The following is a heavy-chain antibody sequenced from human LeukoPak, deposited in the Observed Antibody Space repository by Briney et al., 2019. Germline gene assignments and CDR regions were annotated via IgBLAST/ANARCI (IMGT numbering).Heavy chain of an antibody. Sequence: SETLSLTCTVSGGSISSYYWSWIRQPPGNGMEWIGYIYYSGSNNYNPSLKSRVTISVDTSKNQFSLKLSSVTAADTAVYYCARGGWYKGYFQHWGQGTLVTVSS. CDR3: ARGGWYKGYFQH. CDR1: GGSISSYY. J-gene: IGHJ1*01. V-gene: IGHV4-59*01. CDR2: IYYSGSN. D-gene: IGHD1-1*01.